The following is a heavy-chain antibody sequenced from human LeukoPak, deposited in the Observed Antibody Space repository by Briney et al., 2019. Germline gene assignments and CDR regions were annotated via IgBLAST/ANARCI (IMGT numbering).Heavy chain of an antibody. J-gene: IGHJ4*02. V-gene: IGHV3-7*01. CDR3: ARGGFGYVYFDY. Sequence: GGSLSLSCATSGFTISPYSMSCVRQSPGQGLESVAHIKGDGSEKYSVDSVKGRFTISRDNAKSSLYLQMNSLRAEDTALYYCARGGFGYVYFDYWGQGTLVTVSS. CDR2: IKGDGSEK. CDR1: GFTISPYS. D-gene: IGHD3-16*01.